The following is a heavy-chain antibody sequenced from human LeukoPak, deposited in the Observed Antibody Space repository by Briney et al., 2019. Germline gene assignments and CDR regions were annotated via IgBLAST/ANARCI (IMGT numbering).Heavy chain of an antibody. D-gene: IGHD6-13*01. J-gene: IGHJ6*02. V-gene: IGHV3-21*01. CDR1: GFTFSSYS. CDR3: ARNSSSWYYLYYYYYYGMDV. Sequence: GGSLRLSCAASGFTFSSYSMNWVRQAPGKGLEWVSSISSSSSYIYYADSVKGRFTISRDNAKNSLYLQMNGLRAEDTAVYYCARNSSSWYYLYYYYYYGMDVWGQGTTVTVSS. CDR2: ISSSSSYI.